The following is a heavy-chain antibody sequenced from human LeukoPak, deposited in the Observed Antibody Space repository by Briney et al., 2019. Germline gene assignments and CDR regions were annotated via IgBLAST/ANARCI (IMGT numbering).Heavy chain of an antibody. CDR3: ARDLDYSTGFDY. J-gene: IGHJ4*02. Sequence: PGGSLRVSCAASGFTFSSSTFGSYTMNWVRQAPGKGLEWVSSISSTGSYIYYTDSVKGRFTISRDIANSLLYLQMNSLRADDTAVYYCARDLDYSTGFDYWGQGTLVTVSS. D-gene: IGHD4-11*01. CDR1: GFTFSSSTFGSYT. V-gene: IGHV3-21*01. CDR2: ISSTGSYI.